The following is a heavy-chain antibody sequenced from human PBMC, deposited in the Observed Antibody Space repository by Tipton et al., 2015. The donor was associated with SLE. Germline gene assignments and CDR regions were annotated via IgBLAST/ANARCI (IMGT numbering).Heavy chain of an antibody. CDR1: GGSISSADYY. Sequence: TLSLTCTVSGGSISSADYYWSWIRQHPGKGLEWIGYIYYTMSAYYNPSLKSRVIISLDTSKNHFSLKLSSVTAADTAVYYCARVPRTFYYDYSGHFDYWGPGTPVTVSS. CDR3: ARVPRTFYYDYSGHFDY. J-gene: IGHJ4*02. D-gene: IGHD3-22*01. CDR2: IYYTMSA. V-gene: IGHV4-31*03.